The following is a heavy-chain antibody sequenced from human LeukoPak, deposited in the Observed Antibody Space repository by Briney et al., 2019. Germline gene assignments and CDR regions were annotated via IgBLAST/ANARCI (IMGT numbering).Heavy chain of an antibody. CDR2: IRSKANSYAT. Sequence: GGSLRLSCAASGFTFSGSAMHWVRQASGKGLEWVGRIRSKANSYATAYAASVKGKFTISRDDSKNTAYLQMNSLKTEDTAVYYCTITGITSYYYYMDVWGKGTTVTVSS. D-gene: IGHD1-14*01. CDR1: GFTFSGSA. CDR3: TITGITSYYYYMDV. V-gene: IGHV3-73*01. J-gene: IGHJ6*03.